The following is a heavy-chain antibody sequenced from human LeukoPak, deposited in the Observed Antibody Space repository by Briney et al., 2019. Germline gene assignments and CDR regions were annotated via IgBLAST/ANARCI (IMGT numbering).Heavy chain of an antibody. CDR3: ARDRDFWGYGGMDV. CDR2: IAYHGTNE. J-gene: IGHJ6*02. D-gene: IGHD3-3*01. CDR1: GFNFSNHA. Sequence: GGSLRLSCVASGFNFSNHAMHWVRQTPGKGPECVAVIAYHGTNEYDADSVKGRFTTSRDNSKSRLYLQMKSLTPEDTAVYYCARDRDFWGYGGMDVWGQGTTVTVSS. V-gene: IGHV3-30-3*01.